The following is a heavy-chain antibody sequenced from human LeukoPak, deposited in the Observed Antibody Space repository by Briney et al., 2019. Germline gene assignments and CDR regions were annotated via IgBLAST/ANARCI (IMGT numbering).Heavy chain of an antibody. J-gene: IGHJ4*02. CDR3: ARSGYSGDFDY. V-gene: IGHV4-30-2*01. D-gene: IGHD5-18*01. CDR1: GGSTSSGGYS. CDR2: IYHSGST. Sequence: SQTLSLTCAVSGGSTSSGGYSWSWIRQPPGKGLEWIGYIYHSGSTYYNPSLKSRVTISVDRSKNQFSLKLSSVTAADTAVYYCARSGYSGDFDYWGQGTLVTVSS.